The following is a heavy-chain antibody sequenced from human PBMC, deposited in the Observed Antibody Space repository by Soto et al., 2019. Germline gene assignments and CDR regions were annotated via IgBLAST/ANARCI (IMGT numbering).Heavy chain of an antibody. CDR1: GGSFSGYY. V-gene: IGHV4-34*01. CDR3: ARSTYDFWSGPFPSYYYYGMDV. J-gene: IGHJ6*02. Sequence: SETLSLTCAVYGGSFSGYYWSWIRQPPGKGLEWIGEINHSGSTNYNPSLKSRVTISVDTSKNQFSLKLSSVTAADTAVYYCARSTYDFWSGPFPSYYYYGMDVWGQGTTVTVSS. D-gene: IGHD3-3*01. CDR2: INHSGST.